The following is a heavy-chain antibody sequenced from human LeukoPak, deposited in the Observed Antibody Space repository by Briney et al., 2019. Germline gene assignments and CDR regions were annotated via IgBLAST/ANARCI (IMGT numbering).Heavy chain of an antibody. CDR2: IYYSGST. CDR1: GGSISSYY. J-gene: IGHJ4*02. CDR3: ASANYYDSSGYYRSFDY. D-gene: IGHD3-22*01. Sequence: SETLSLTCTVSGGSISSYYWSWIRQPPGKGLEWIGYIYYSGSTNYNPSLKSRVTISVDTSKNQFSLKLSSVTAADTAVYYCASANYYDSSGYYRSFDYWGQGTLVTVSS. V-gene: IGHV4-59*01.